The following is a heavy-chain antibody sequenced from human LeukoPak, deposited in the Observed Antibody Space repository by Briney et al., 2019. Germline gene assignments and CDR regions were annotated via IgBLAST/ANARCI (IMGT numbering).Heavy chain of an antibody. Sequence: ASVKVSCKASGYTFTGYYMHWVRQAPGQGLEWMGWINPNSGGTNYAQKFQGRVTMTRDTSISTAYMELSRLRSDDTAVYYCARDEAASPQPYGMDVWGQGTTVTVPS. J-gene: IGHJ6*02. CDR3: ARDEAASPQPYGMDV. D-gene: IGHD2-15*01. V-gene: IGHV1-2*02. CDR1: GYTFTGYY. CDR2: INPNSGGT.